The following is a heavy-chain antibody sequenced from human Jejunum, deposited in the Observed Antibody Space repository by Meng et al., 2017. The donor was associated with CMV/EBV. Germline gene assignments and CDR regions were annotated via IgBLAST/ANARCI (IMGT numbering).Heavy chain of an antibody. J-gene: IGHJ4*02. CDR1: GGSYSSSKW. Sequence: LTCAVSGGSYSSSKWWSWVRQPPGKGLEWIGEIYDSGTTTYNPSLKSRVTISIDESKNDFSLKLKSVTAADTAVYYCARNGYYSLDYWSQGTLVTVSS. CDR3: ARNGYYSLDY. V-gene: IGHV4-4*02. D-gene: IGHD3-22*01. CDR2: IYDSGTT.